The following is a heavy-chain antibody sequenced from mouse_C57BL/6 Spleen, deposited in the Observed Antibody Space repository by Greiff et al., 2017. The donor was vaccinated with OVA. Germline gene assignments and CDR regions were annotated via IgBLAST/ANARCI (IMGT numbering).Heavy chain of an antibody. Sequence: VQLQQPGAELVRPGSSVKLSCKASGYTFTSYWMHWVKQRPIQGLEWIGNIDPSDSETHYNQKFKDKATLTVDKSSSTAYMQLSSLTSEDSAVYYCARNDYDGGAMDYWGQGTSVTVSS. CDR1: GYTFTSYW. V-gene: IGHV1-52*01. D-gene: IGHD2-4*01. CDR2: IDPSDSET. CDR3: ARNDYDGGAMDY. J-gene: IGHJ4*01.